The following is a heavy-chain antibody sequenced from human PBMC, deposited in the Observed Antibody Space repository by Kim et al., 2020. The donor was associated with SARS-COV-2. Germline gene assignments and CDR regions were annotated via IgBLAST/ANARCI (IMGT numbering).Heavy chain of an antibody. Sequence: GGSLRLSCAASGFTFSSYAMHWVRQAPGKGLEWVAVISYDGSNKYYADSVKGRFTISRDNSKNTLYLQMNSLRAEDTAVYYCARDRGEWELDFDYWGQGT. V-gene: IGHV3-30*04. CDR1: GFTFSSYA. D-gene: IGHD1-26*01. CDR3: ARDRGEWELDFDY. CDR2: ISYDGSNK. J-gene: IGHJ4*02.